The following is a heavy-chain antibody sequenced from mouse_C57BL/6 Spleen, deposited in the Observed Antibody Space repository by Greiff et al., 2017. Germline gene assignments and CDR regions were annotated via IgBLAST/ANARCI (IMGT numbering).Heavy chain of an antibody. CDR1: GYPFTSYW. J-gene: IGHJ2*01. CDR3: ARSPIITTVVAFDY. Sequence: QVQLQQPGTELVKPGASVKLSCKASGYPFTSYWMHWVKQRPGQGLEWIGNINPSNGGTNYNEKFKSKATLTVDKSSSTAYMQLSSLTSEDSAVYYCARSPIITTVVAFDYWGQGTTLTVSS. V-gene: IGHV1-53*01. CDR2: INPSNGGT. D-gene: IGHD1-1*01.